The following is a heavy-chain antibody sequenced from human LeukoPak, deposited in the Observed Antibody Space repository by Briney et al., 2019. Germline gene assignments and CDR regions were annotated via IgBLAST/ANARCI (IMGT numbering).Heavy chain of an antibody. D-gene: IGHD1-1*01. CDR3: ARPPTGNPGVDD. CDR1: GYTFTDYY. V-gene: IGHV1-2*02. Sequence: GASVKVSCKASGYTFTDYYIHWVRQAPGQGLEWMGCIHPKNGVTNYGQRFQGRVTMTRDTSINTAYMELMGLRSDDTAVYYCARPPTGNPGVDDWGQGTLVTVSS. J-gene: IGHJ4*02. CDR2: IHPKNGVT.